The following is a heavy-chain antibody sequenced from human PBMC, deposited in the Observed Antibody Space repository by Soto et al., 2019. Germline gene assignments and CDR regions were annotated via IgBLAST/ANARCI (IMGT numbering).Heavy chain of an antibody. V-gene: IGHV3-23*01. CDR1: GFTFSSYA. CDR3: AKGRRNGFDP. Sequence: PGGSLRLSCAASGFTFSSYAMSWVRQAPGKGLEGVSAISGSGGSTYYADTVKGRFTISRDNSKNTLYLQMNSLRAGDTAVYYCAKGRRNGFDPWGQGTLVTVSS. J-gene: IGHJ5*01. CDR2: ISGSGGST.